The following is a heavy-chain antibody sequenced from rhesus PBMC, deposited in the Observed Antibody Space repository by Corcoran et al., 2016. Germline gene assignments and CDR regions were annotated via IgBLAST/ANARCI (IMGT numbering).Heavy chain of an antibody. CDR1: GGSISSSNW. J-gene: IGHJ6*01. CDR2: IYGSGGRT. D-gene: IGHD4-17*01. Sequence: QVQLQESGPAVVKPSETLSLTCAVSGGSISSSNWWSWIRQSPGKGLEWIGGIYGSGGRTEYTPTLNSRVTMSKDTSKNQFSLKLSSVTAADTAVYYCASVDGNQYGLDSWGQGVVVTVSS. CDR3: ASVDGNQYGLDS. V-gene: IGHV4-93*01.